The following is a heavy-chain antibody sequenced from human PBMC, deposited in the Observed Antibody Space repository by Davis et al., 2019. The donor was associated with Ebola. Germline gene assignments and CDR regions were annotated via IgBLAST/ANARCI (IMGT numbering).Heavy chain of an antibody. Sequence: MPSETLSLTCAVSGGSISSSNWWSWVRQPPGKGLEWIGEIYHSGSTNYNPSLKSRVTISVDKSKNQFSLKLSSVTAADTAVYYCAREVVVIAADYFDYWGQGTLVTVSS. V-gene: IGHV4-4*02. CDR2: IYHSGST. CDR3: AREVVVIAADYFDY. D-gene: IGHD2-21*01. J-gene: IGHJ4*02. CDR1: GGSISSSNW.